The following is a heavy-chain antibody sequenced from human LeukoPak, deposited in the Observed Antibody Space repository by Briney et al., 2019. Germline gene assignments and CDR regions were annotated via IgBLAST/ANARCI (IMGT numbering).Heavy chain of an antibody. Sequence: GESLKISCKGSGYSFTSYWIGWVRQMPGKGLEWMGIIYPGDSDTRYSPPFQGQVTISVDKSISTAYLQWSSLKASDTAMYYCARGEQQLVNPLVYWGQGTLVTISS. CDR1: GYSFTSYW. CDR3: ARGEQQLVNPLVY. D-gene: IGHD6-13*01. V-gene: IGHV5-51*01. CDR2: IYPGDSDT. J-gene: IGHJ4*02.